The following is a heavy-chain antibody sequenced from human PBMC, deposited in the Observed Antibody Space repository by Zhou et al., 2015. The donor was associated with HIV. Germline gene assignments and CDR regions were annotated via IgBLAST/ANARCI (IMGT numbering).Heavy chain of an antibody. CDR3: ATGCSTTRCFTEYGMDV. D-gene: IGHD2-2*02. Sequence: QVQLVQSGAEVKKPGSSVKVSCKASGGTFSSYAISWVRQAPGKGLEWMGWFNPHSGATDYAQKFQGRLTMTRDTSINTAYMQLRRLRSDDTAVYYCATGCSTTRCFTEYGMDVWGQGTTVTVSS. J-gene: IGHJ6*02. CDR1: GGTFSSYA. CDR2: FNPHSGAT. V-gene: IGHV1-2*02.